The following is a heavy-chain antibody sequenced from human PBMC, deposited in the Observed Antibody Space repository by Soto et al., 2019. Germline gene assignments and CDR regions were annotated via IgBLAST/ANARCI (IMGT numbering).Heavy chain of an antibody. CDR2: ISISTDYS. V-gene: IGHV1-18*01. J-gene: IGHJ5*01. Sequence: QVQLVQSGAELKKPGASVKVSCKTSGYAFTNYGISWVRQAPGQGVEWRGWISISTDYSHSAQKIQGRVFMTTDPSTRTAFMELRNLGSDDTAGYYRANKTSSGFDSWGQGSLVTVSS. CDR3: ANKTSSGFDS. D-gene: IGHD6-19*01. CDR1: GYAFTNYG.